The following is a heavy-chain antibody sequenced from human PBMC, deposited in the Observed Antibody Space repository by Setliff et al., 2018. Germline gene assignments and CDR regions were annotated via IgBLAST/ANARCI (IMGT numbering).Heavy chain of an antibody. Sequence: KPSETLSLTCAVSGGSISSGSYYWSWIRQPAGKGLEWIGHIYTSGSTNYNPSLKSRVTISVDTSKNQFSLKLSSVTAADTAVYYCARYRQDVNYWGQGTLVTVSS. CDR1: GGSISSGSYY. D-gene: IGHD4-4*01. V-gene: IGHV4-61*09. J-gene: IGHJ4*02. CDR3: ARYRQDVNY. CDR2: IYTSGST.